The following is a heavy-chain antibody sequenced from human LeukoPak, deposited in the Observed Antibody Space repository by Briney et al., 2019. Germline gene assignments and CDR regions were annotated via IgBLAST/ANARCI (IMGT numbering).Heavy chain of an antibody. D-gene: IGHD3-3*01. CDR3: ASEHYDFWSGYLTPPSDY. CDR1: GGSFSGYY. J-gene: IGHJ4*02. Sequence: PSETLSLTCAVYGGSFSGYYWSWIRQPPGKGLEWIGEINHSGSTNYNPSLKSRVTISVDTSKNQFSLKLSSVTAADTAVYYCASEHYDFWSGYLTPPSDYWGQGTLVTVSS. V-gene: IGHV4-34*01. CDR2: INHSGST.